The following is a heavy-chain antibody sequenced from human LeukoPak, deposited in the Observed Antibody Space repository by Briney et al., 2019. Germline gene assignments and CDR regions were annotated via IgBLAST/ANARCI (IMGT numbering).Heavy chain of an antibody. CDR1: GYTFTNYD. J-gene: IGHJ4*02. CDR3: AREGLDY. V-gene: IGHV1-8*01. CDR2: KNPNSGNS. Sequence: ASVKVSCKASGYTFTNYDINWVRQATGQGLEWMGYKNPNSGNSAYALKFQGRVTITKDASITTDYMELRGLRSEDTALYYCAREGLDYWGQGTLVTVSS.